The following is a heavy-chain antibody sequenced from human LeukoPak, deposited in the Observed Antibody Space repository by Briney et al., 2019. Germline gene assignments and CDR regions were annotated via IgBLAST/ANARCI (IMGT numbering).Heavy chain of an antibody. Sequence: SETLSLTCTVSGGSISSSSYYWGWIRQPPGKGLEWIGSIYYSGSTYYNPSLKSRVTISVDTSKNQFSLKLSSVTAADTAVYYCASPQTRLHEPHWYFDLWGRGTLVTVSS. V-gene: IGHV4-39*01. CDR2: IYYSGST. CDR3: ASPQTRLHEPHWYFDL. CDR1: GGSISSSSYY. J-gene: IGHJ2*01. D-gene: IGHD1-14*01.